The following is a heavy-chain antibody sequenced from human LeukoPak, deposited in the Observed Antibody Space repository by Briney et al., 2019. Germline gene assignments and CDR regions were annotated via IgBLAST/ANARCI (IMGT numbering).Heavy chain of an antibody. CDR2: FDPEDGAR. V-gene: IGHV1-24*01. CDR3: ATGYTYDYSLY. Sequence: GASVKVSCKVSGDTVTGFSIHWVRQAPGHGLEWVGGFDPEDGARIFAQKFQGRVTMTEDTSTDTAYMGLSSLRSEDTAVYYCATGYTYDYSLYWGQGTWSPSPQ. CDR1: GDTVTGFS. D-gene: IGHD5-18*01. J-gene: IGHJ4*02.